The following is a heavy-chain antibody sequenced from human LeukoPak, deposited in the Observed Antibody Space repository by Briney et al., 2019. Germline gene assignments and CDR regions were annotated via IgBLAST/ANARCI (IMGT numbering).Heavy chain of an antibody. Sequence: PGGSLRLSCAASGFTVRSNYMSWVRQAPGKGLEWVSVIFGGGSSYYADSVKGRFTISRDNSKDTLYLELNSLRVEDTATFYCAKGQELDDGVFDSWGQGTMVTVSS. D-gene: IGHD1-1*01. CDR3: AKGQELDDGVFDS. V-gene: IGHV3-53*01. CDR2: IFGGGSS. J-gene: IGHJ4*02. CDR1: GFTVRSNY.